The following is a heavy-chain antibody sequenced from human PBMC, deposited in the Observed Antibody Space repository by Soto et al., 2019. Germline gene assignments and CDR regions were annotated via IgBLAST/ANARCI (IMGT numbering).Heavy chain of an antibody. CDR2: IYYSGST. CDR1: VGPFSSYS. D-gene: IGHD3-16*01. J-gene: IGHJ5*02. CDR3: ARLGAQEIDP. Sequence: PSETLPLTCTVSVGPFSSYSWSLIRQPPGKGLELIGYIYYSGSTNYNPSLKSRVIISVDTSKNQFSLKLSSVTAADTAVYYCARLGAQEIDPWGQGTLVTVSS. V-gene: IGHV4-59*08.